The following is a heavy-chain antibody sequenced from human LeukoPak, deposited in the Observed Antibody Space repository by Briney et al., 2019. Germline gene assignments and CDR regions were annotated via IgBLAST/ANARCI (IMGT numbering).Heavy chain of an antibody. CDR2: ITSGSSHI. Sequence: GGSLRLSCAASGFTFSSYNMNWVRQTPGQGLEWVSSITSGSSHIYYADSVKGRFTISRDNAKSSLYLQMNSLRAEDTAVYYCAKDRVGAILYFDYWGLGTLVTVSS. CDR1: GFTFSSYN. CDR3: AKDRVGAILYFDY. D-gene: IGHD1-26*01. J-gene: IGHJ4*02. V-gene: IGHV3-21*04.